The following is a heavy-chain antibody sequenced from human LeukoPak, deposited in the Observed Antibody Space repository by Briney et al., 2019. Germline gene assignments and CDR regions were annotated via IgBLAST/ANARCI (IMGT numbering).Heavy chain of an antibody. Sequence: NASETLSLTCGVYGGSFSDYNWSWLRQSPEKGLEWIGEINDSGTTHYNPSLQSRVTISVDTANHQFSLRLNSLTAADTAVYFCARGLDLEGLDSWGPGTLVTLSS. V-gene: IGHV4-34*01. CDR1: GGSFSDYN. CDR3: ARGLDLEGLDS. CDR2: INDSGTT. D-gene: IGHD1-1*01. J-gene: IGHJ4*02.